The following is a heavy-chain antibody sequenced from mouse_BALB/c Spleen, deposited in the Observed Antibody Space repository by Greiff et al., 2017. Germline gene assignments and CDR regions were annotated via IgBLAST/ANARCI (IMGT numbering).Heavy chain of an antibody. D-gene: IGHD2-3*01. CDR3: ARNDGYSFYAMDY. V-gene: IGHV14-3*02. Sequence: VQLKESGAELVKPGASVKLSCTASGFNIKDTYMHWVKQRPEQGLEWIGRIDPANGNTKYDPKFQGKATITADTSSNTAYLQLSSLTSEDTAVYYCARNDGYSFYAMDYWGQGTSVTVSS. J-gene: IGHJ4*01. CDR2: IDPANGNT. CDR1: GFNIKDTY.